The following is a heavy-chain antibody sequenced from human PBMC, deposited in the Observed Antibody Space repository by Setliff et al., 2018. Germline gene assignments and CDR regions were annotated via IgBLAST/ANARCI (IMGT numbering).Heavy chain of an antibody. CDR1: GFTFSNAW. V-gene: IGHV3-15*01. Sequence: KAGGSLRLSCAASGFTFSNAWMNWVRQAPGKGLEWVGRIKSKSDGGTPDYAAPVKGRFTISRDDSKNTLYLHMNSLKSEDTAVYYGHTVGTYYYGSGSYFGLDHWGQGTPVTVSS. D-gene: IGHD3-10*01. CDR2: IKSKSDGGTP. CDR3: HTVGTYYYGSGSYFGLDH. J-gene: IGHJ4*02.